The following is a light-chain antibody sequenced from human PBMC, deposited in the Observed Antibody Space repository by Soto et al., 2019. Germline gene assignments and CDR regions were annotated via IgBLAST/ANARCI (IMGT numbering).Light chain of an antibody. CDR1: SGDVGGYNY. CDR2: DVS. J-gene: IGLJ3*02. V-gene: IGLV2-11*01. CDR3: CSYAGTSWV. Sequence: QSALTQPRSVSGSPGQSVTISCTGTSGDVGGYNYVSWYQQNPGKAPKVMIYDVSRRPSGVPDRFSGSKSGNTASLTISGLQAEDESNYYCCSYAGTSWVFGGGTQLTVL.